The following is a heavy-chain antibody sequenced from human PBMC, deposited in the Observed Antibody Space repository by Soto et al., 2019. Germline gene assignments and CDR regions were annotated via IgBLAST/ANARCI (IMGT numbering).Heavy chain of an antibody. J-gene: IGHJ4*02. CDR1: GFTFSDFG. CDR2: ISFEGSNK. Sequence: QVQLVESGGGEVQPGRSLRLSCAASGFTFSDFGMHWVRQSPGKGLVWVAVISFEGSNKYFAESVKGRFTISRDDSKKTVYLQMNSLRPEDTAVYFCARDLTDYNYEYKFGFWGQGTLVTVS. V-gene: IGHV3-30*03. CDR3: ARDLTDYNYEYKFGF. D-gene: IGHD4-4*01.